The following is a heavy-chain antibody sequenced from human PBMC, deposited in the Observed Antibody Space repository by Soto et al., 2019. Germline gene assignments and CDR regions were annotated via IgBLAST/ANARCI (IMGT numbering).Heavy chain of an antibody. CDR2: ISGSGGAT. V-gene: IGHV3-23*01. Sequence: WGSLRLSGAASGFSFSSNAMSWVRQAPGKGLEWVSGISGSGGATYYADSVKGRFTISRDNSKNMLYLQMNSLRAEDTAVYYCARDRGWSLFDYWGQGTLVTGSS. J-gene: IGHJ4*02. D-gene: IGHD6-19*01. CDR1: GFSFSSNA. CDR3: ARDRGWSLFDY.